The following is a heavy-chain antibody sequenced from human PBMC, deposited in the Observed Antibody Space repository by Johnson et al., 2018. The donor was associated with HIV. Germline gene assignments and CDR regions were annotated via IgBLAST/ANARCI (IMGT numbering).Heavy chain of an antibody. J-gene: IGHJ3*02. V-gene: IGHV3-9*01. CDR3: AREGPRGSYGAFDI. D-gene: IGHD1-26*01. CDR1: GFTFDDYA. Sequence: VESGGGLVQPGRSLRLSCAASGFTFDDYAMHWVRQAPGKGLEWVSGISWNSGSIGYADSVKGRFTISRDNAKNSLYLQMNSLRAEDTALYYCAREGPRGSYGAFDIWGQGTMVTVSS. CDR2: ISWNSGSI.